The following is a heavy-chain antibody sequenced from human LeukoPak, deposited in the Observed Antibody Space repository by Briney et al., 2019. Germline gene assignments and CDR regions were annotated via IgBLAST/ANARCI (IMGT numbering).Heavy chain of an antibody. Sequence: ASVKVSCKASGYTFTGYYMHWVRQAPGQGLEWMGWINPNSGGTNYAQKFQGRVTMTRDTSISTAYMELSRLRSDDTAVYYCARRIVRRYFDWLPHNWFDPWGQGTLVTVSS. CDR1: GYTFTGYY. V-gene: IGHV1-2*02. J-gene: IGHJ5*02. CDR3: ARRIVRRYFDWLPHNWFDP. CDR2: INPNSGGT. D-gene: IGHD3-9*01.